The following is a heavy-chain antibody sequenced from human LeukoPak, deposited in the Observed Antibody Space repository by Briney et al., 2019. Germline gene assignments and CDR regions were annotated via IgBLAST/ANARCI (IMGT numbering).Heavy chain of an antibody. CDR3: ARARLHYYGSGSYSFDY. Sequence: PGGSLRLSCAASGFTFDDYGMSWVRQAPGKGLEWVSGTNWNGGSTGYADSVKGRFTISRDNAKNSLYLQMNSLRAEDTALYYCARARLHYYGSGSYSFDYWGQGTLVTVSS. J-gene: IGHJ4*02. D-gene: IGHD3-10*01. CDR1: GFTFDDYG. V-gene: IGHV3-20*04. CDR2: TNWNGGST.